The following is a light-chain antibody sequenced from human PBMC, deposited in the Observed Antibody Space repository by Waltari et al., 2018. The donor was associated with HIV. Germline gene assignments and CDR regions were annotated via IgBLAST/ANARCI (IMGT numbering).Light chain of an antibody. Sequence: QSVLTQPPSASRTPGQRVIISCSGNRSNIGSNTVNWYQQFSGAAPTPLIEGKMRRPFAVPDRFSGSKSGSAVSLAMSGLKSVDEADYHCATWDDALSGPVFGAGTKLTV. CDR2: GKM. V-gene: IGLV1-44*01. CDR1: RSNIGSNT. CDR3: ATWDDALSGPV. J-gene: IGLJ3*02.